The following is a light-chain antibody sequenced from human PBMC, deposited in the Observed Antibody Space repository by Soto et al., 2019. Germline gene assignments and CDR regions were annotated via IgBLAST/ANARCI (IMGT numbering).Light chain of an antibody. Sequence: EIVLTQSPGTLSLSPGERATLSCKASQSVSSTYLAWYQRKPGQAPRLLIYGASYRATDIPDRFSGSGSGTDFTLTITRLEPEDFAVYYCQQYGTSPPTFGQGTKVEI. CDR2: GAS. V-gene: IGKV3-20*01. J-gene: IGKJ1*01. CDR1: QSVSSTY. CDR3: QQYGTSPPT.